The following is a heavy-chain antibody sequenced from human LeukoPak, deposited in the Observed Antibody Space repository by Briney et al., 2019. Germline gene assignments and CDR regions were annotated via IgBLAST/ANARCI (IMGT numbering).Heavy chain of an antibody. CDR3: AREARIAAAGRYYYYGMDA. CDR1: GYTLTELS. D-gene: IGHD6-13*01. Sequence: ASVKASCKVSGYTLTELSMHWVRQAPGKGLEWMGGFDPEDGETIYAQKFQGRVTMTEDTSTDTAYMELNSLRSDDTAVYYCAREARIAAAGRYYYYGMDAWGQGTTVTVSS. J-gene: IGHJ6*02. CDR2: FDPEDGET. V-gene: IGHV1-24*01.